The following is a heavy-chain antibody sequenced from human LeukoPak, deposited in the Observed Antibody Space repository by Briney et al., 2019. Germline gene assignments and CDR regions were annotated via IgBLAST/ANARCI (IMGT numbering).Heavy chain of an antibody. Sequence: ASVKVSCKASGYTFTSYDINWVRQAPGQGLEWMGWINPNSGGTNYAQKFQGRVTMTRDTSISTAYMELSRLRSDDTAVYYCARDFGDYDILTGVDYWGQGTLVTVSS. CDR2: INPNSGGT. CDR1: GYTFTSYD. J-gene: IGHJ4*02. V-gene: IGHV1-2*02. CDR3: ARDFGDYDILTGVDY. D-gene: IGHD3-9*01.